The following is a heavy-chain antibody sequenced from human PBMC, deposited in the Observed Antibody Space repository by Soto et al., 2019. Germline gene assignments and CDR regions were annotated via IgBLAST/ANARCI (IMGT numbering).Heavy chain of an antibody. J-gene: IGHJ4*02. D-gene: IGHD3-22*01. CDR1: GGTFSSYA. CDR3: ARDRSDSSGYYPTGY. CDR2: IIPIFGTA. V-gene: IGHV1-69*06. Sequence: QVQLVQSGAEVKKPGASVKVSCKASGGTFSSYAISWVRQAPGQGLEWMGGIIPIFGTANYAQKFQGRVTITADKSTSTAYMELSSLRSDDTAVYYCARDRSDSSGYYPTGYWGQGTLVTVSS.